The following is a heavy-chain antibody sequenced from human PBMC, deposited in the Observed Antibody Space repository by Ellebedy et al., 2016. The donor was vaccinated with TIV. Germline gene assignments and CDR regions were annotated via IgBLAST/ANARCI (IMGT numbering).Heavy chain of an antibody. J-gene: IGHJ4*02. CDR3: ARSSRYHYYDSSGPPPAHFDY. D-gene: IGHD3-22*01. Sequence: GGSLRLSCAASGFTFSSYAMSWVRQAPGKGLEWVANIKQDGSEKYYVDSVKGRFTISRDNAKNLLYLQMNSLRAEDTAVYYCARSSRYHYYDSSGPPPAHFDYWGQGTLVTVSS. CDR1: GFTFSSYA. CDR2: IKQDGSEK. V-gene: IGHV3-7*01.